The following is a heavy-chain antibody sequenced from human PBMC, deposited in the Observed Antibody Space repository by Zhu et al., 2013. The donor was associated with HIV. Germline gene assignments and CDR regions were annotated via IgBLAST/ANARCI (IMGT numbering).Heavy chain of an antibody. D-gene: IGHD6-13*01. CDR2: ISAYNGNT. J-gene: IGHJ6*02. CDR1: GYTFTSYG. CDR3: ARDPLQQLDYYYYGMDV. V-gene: IGHV1-18*04. Sequence: QVQLVQSGAEVKKPGASVKVSCKASGYTFTSYGISWVRQAPGQGLEWMGWISAYNGNTNYAQKLQGRVTMTTDTSTSTAYMELRSLRSDDTAVYYCARDPLQQLDYYYYGMDVWGQGTTVTVSS.